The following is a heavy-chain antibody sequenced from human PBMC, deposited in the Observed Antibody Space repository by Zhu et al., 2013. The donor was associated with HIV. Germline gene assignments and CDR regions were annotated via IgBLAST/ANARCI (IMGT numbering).Heavy chain of an antibody. CDR2: INPSGGST. CDR3: ARDWGSEDAFDI. D-gene: IGHD7-27*01. Sequence: QVHLVQSGAEVRKPGASVRVSCKASGYNFPTYGINWVRQAPGQGLEWMGIINPSGGSTTYAQKFQGRVTMTRDTSTSTVYMELSSLRSEDTAVYYCARDWGSEDAFDIWGQGTTGHRLL. J-gene: IGHJ3*02. CDR1: GYNFPTYG. V-gene: IGHV1-46*01.